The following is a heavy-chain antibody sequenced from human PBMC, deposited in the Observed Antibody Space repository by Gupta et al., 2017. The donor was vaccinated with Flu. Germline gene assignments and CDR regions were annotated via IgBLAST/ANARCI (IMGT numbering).Heavy chain of an antibody. J-gene: IGHJ4*02. CDR2: ISSSRSYI. V-gene: IGHV3-21*01. D-gene: IGHD6-19*01. CDR3: ARAWDVTVAGTLDY. Sequence: EVQLVESGGGLVKPGASLRLSCAASGFTFSTYGMNWVRQAPGKGLEWVSSISSSRSYIYNADSVKGRFTISRHNAKNFVYLQMNSLRAEDTAVYYCARAWDVTVAGTLDYWGQGTLVTVSS. CDR1: GFTFSTYG.